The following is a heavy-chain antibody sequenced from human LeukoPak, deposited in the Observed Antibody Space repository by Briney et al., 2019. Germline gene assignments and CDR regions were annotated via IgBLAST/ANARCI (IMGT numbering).Heavy chain of an antibody. D-gene: IGHD6-6*01. V-gene: IGHV4-59*01. J-gene: IGHJ4*02. Sequence: PSETLSLTCTVSGGSISSYYWSWIRQPPGKGLEWIGYIYYSGSTNYNPSLKSRVTISVDTSKNQFSLKLSSVTAADTAVYYCARRHVEYSSSSDPYYFDYWGQGTLVTVSS. CDR1: GGSISSYY. CDR3: ARRHVEYSSSSDPYYFDY. CDR2: IYYSGST.